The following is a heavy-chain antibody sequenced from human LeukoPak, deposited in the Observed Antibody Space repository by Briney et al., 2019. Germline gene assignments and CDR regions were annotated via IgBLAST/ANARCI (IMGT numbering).Heavy chain of an antibody. D-gene: IGHD6-19*01. Sequence: PWGSLRLSCAASGFTFDDYGMSWVRQAPGKGLEWVSGINWNGGSTGYADSVKGRFTISRDNAKNSLYLQMNSLRAEDTALYYCARASSSGWASYNWFDPWGQGTLVTVSS. J-gene: IGHJ5*02. CDR2: INWNGGST. CDR1: GFTFDDYG. V-gene: IGHV3-20*04. CDR3: ARASSSGWASYNWFDP.